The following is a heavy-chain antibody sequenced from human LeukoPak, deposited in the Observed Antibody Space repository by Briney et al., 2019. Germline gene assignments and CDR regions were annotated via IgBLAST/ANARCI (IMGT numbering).Heavy chain of an antibody. CDR1: GGSISSYY. CDR3: ARGIAAAGMVYYFDY. CDR2: IYTSGSI. J-gene: IGHJ4*02. Sequence: PSETLSLTCTVSGGSISSYYWSWIRQPAGKGLEWIGRIYTSGSINYNPSLKSRVTMSVDTSKNQFSLKLSSVTAADTAVYYCARGIAAAGMVYYFDYWGQGTLVTVSS. D-gene: IGHD6-13*01. V-gene: IGHV4-4*07.